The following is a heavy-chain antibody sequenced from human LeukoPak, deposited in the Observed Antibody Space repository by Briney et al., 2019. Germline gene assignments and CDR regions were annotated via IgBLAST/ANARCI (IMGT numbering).Heavy chain of an antibody. Sequence: KPSETLSLTCAVYGGSFSGYYWSWIRQPPGKGLEWIGEINHSGSTNYNPSLKSRVSISVDSSKNQFSLKVSSVTAADTAVYYCAAFRQWLVILDYWGQGALVTVSS. V-gene: IGHV4-34*01. CDR1: GGSFSGYY. CDR3: AAFRQWLVILDY. J-gene: IGHJ4*02. CDR2: INHSGST. D-gene: IGHD6-19*01.